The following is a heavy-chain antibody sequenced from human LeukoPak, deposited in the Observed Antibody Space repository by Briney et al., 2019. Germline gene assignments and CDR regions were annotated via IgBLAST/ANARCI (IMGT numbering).Heavy chain of an antibody. CDR1: GVSISSSSYY. Sequence: SETLSLTCTVSGVSISSSSYYWGWIRQPPVKGLEWIGSIYYSGSTYYNPSLKSRVTISVDTSKNQFSLKLSSVTAADTAVYYCARGHIVATTINWFDPWGQGTLVTVSS. V-gene: IGHV4-39*01. J-gene: IGHJ5*02. CDR3: ARGHIVATTINWFDP. D-gene: IGHD5-12*01. CDR2: IYYSGST.